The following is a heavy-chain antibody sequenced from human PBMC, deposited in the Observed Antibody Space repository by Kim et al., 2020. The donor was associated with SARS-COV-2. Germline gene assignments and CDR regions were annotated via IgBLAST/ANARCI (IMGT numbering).Heavy chain of an antibody. D-gene: IGHD6-19*01. CDR3: AKGIAVAPFDY. Sequence: LSLTCAASGFTFSSYGMHWVRQAPGKGLEWVAVISYDGSNKYYADSVKGRFTISRDNSKNTLYLQMNSLRAEDTAVYYCAKGIAVAPFDYWGQGTLVTVSS. J-gene: IGHJ4*02. V-gene: IGHV3-30*18. CDR1: GFTFSSYG. CDR2: ISYDGSNK.